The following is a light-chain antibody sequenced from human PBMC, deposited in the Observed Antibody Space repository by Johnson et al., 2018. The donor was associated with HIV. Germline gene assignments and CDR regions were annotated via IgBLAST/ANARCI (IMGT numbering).Light chain of an antibody. J-gene: IGLJ1*01. Sequence: QSVLTQPPSVSAAPGQKVTISCSGSSSNIGNNYVSWYQQLPGTAPKLLIYDNNKRPSGIPARFSGSKSATSATLDITGLQTGDEADYYCGTWDGSQIVYVFGAGTEVTVL. CDR1: SSNIGNNY. CDR3: GTWDGSQIVYV. V-gene: IGLV1-51*01. CDR2: DNN.